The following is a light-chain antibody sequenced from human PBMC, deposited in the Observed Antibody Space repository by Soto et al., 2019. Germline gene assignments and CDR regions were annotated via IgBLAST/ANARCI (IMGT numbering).Light chain of an antibody. J-gene: IGKJ1*01. CDR2: GAS. CDR1: QDIGGR. V-gene: IGKV1-12*01. Sequence: DIQMTQSPSSVSASVGDRITLTCRASQDIGGRLAWFQQKQGKAPQHLIYGASNLQSGVLPRFSGSGSGTDFTLAISRLQPEDSATYYCIQDINYPWTFGQGTKVDIK. CDR3: IQDINYPWT.